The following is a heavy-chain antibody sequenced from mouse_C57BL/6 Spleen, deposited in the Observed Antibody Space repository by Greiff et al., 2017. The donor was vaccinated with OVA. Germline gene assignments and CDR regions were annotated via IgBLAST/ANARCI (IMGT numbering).Heavy chain of an antibody. V-gene: IGHV1-26*01. J-gene: IGHJ2*01. CDR1: GYTFTDYY. CDR3: ARANDGYPWDFDY. D-gene: IGHD2-3*01. CDR2: INPNNGGT. Sequence: EVQLQQSGPELVKPGASVKISCKASGYTFTDYYMNWVKQSHGKSLEWIGDINPNNGGTSYNQKFKGKATLTVDKSSSTAYMELRSLTSEDSAVYYCARANDGYPWDFDYWGQGTTLTVSS.